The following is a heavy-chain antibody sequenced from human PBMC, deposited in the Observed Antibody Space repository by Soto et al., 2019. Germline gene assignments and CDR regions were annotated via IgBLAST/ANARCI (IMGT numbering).Heavy chain of an antibody. CDR2: IRDKVNTYTT. J-gene: IGHJ6*02. CDR3: ARGSPYRGSLYTYHYGMDV. V-gene: IGHV3-72*01. Sequence: PVGSLRLACAASGFTFSDHYMDWVRQAPGKGLEWVGRIRDKVNTYTTEYVASVKGRFTISRDDSKNLLYLQMDSLITDDTAVYFCARGSPYRGSLYTYHYGMDVWGQGTTVTVSS. CDR1: GFTFSDHY. D-gene: IGHD2-2*02.